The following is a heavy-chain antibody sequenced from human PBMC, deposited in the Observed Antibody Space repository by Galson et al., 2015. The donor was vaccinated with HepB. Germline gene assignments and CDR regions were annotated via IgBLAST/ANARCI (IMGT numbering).Heavy chain of an antibody. CDR3: ARDLGIGGTLSLDY. D-gene: IGHD1-26*01. V-gene: IGHV3-48*02. J-gene: IGHJ4*02. CDR1: GFTFSSYG. Sequence: SLRLSCADSGFTFSSYGMNWVRQAPGKGLEWVSYISSSSSTIFYADSVKGRFTISGNNAKKLLYLQMNSLRDEDTAVYYCARDLGIGGTLSLDYWGQGTLVTVSS. CDR2: ISSSSSTI.